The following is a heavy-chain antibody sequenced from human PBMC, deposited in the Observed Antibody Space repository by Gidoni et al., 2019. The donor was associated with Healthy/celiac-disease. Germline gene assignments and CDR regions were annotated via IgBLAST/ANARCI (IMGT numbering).Heavy chain of an antibody. V-gene: IGHV4-34*01. CDR3: ARSAGRYSSSWYPLDY. CDR2: INHSGST. Sequence: QVQLQQWGAGLFRPSETLSLTCAVSGGSFSGYYWSWIRQPPGKGLEWIGEINHSGSTNYNPSLKSRVTISVDTSKNQFSLKLSSVTAADTAVYYCARSAGRYSSSWYPLDYWGQGTLVTVSS. D-gene: IGHD6-13*01. CDR1: GGSFSGYY. J-gene: IGHJ4*02.